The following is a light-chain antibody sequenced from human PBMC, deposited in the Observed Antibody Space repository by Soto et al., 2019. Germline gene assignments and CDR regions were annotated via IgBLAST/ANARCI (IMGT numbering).Light chain of an antibody. J-gene: IGKJ1*01. CDR1: QSVSDRY. Sequence: IVLPQSPCPLSLSPLARATLSCRASQSVSDRYLAWYQRKPGRAPRLLIYAASSRATGTPDRFSGSGSGTDFTLTISRLEPEDFAVYYCQQDGSSPPTFGQGTKV. CDR3: QQDGSSPPT. CDR2: AAS. V-gene: IGKV3-20*01.